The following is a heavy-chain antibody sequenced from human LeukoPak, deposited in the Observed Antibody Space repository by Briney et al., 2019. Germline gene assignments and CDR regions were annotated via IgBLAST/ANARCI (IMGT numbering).Heavy chain of an antibody. CDR2: ISTTGSTM. Sequence: GYLRLYCAASGFTFSSFEMNWLRPAPGKGLEWVSYISTTGSTMYYADSVKGRFTISRDNAKNLLYLQMNSLRGEDTAGYYCARDRGSGNYYIANWLVSWGQGTLVSVSS. D-gene: IGHD3-10*01. J-gene: IGHJ5*01. CDR1: GFTFSSFE. V-gene: IGHV3-48*03. CDR3: ARDRGSGNYYIANWLVS.